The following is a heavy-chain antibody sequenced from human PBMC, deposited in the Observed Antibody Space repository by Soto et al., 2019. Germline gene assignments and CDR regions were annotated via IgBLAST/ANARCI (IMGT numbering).Heavy chain of an antibody. V-gene: IGHV4-59*01. CDR2: IYYSGST. Sequence: SETLSLTCTVSGGSISSYYWSWIRQPPGKGLEWIGYIYYSGSTNYNPSLKSRVTISVDTSKNQFSLKLSSVTAADTAVYYCAGRASRYYYDSSGYLDYWGQGTLVTVSS. D-gene: IGHD3-22*01. CDR3: AGRASRYYYDSSGYLDY. J-gene: IGHJ4*02. CDR1: GGSISSYY.